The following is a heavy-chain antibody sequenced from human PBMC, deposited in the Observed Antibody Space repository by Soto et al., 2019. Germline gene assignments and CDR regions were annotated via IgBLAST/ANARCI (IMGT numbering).Heavy chain of an antibody. V-gene: IGHV3-30*03. CDR2: ILHDGSAE. D-gene: IGHD4-4*01. CDR3: ARSRDGYSFYFYYGMDG. J-gene: IGHJ6*02. Sequence: PGGSLRLSCAASGFTFTSYDMHWVRQAPGKGLEWMALILHDGSAEYYADSVKGRFTISRDNSRSTLYPQMNSLRAEDTAVYYCARSRDGYSFYFYYGMDGWGQGTTVTVSS. CDR1: GFTFTSYD.